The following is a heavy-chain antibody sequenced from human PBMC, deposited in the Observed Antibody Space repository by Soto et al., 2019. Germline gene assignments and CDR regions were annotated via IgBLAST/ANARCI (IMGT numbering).Heavy chain of an antibody. J-gene: IGHJ3*02. CDR1: GFTFSSYA. Sequence: EVQLLESGGGLVQPGGSLRLCCAASGFTFSSYAMSWVRQAPGKGLEWVSAISGSGGSTYYADSVKGRFTISRDNSKNTLYLQMNSLRAEDTAVYYCAKDPELIVVVPAAITDAFDIWGQGTMVTVSS. CDR2: ISGSGGST. D-gene: IGHD2-2*02. CDR3: AKDPELIVVVPAAITDAFDI. V-gene: IGHV3-23*01.